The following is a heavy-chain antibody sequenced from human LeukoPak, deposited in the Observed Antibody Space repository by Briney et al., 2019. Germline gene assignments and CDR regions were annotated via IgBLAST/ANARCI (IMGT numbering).Heavy chain of an antibody. V-gene: IGHV3-9*01. CDR3: AKGSYDFLTGFYYYYYYMDV. CDR2: INWNSGSI. Sequence: GRSLRLSCAASGLTFDDYAMHWVRQAPGKGLEWVSSINWNSGSIGYADSVKGRFTISRDNAKNSLYLQMNSLRAEDTAVYYCAKGSYDFLTGFYYYYYYMDVWGKGTTVTVSS. J-gene: IGHJ6*03. CDR1: GLTFDDYA. D-gene: IGHD3-9*01.